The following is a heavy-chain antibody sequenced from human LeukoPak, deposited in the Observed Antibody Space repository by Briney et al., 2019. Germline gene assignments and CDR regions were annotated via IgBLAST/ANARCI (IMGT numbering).Heavy chain of an antibody. CDR1: GGSFSGYY. J-gene: IGHJ6*03. D-gene: IGHD5-12*01. CDR3: ARMGYSGYDWRHYYYYYYMDV. V-gene: IGHV4-34*01. CDR2: INHSGST. Sequence: SETLSLTCAVYGGSFSGYYWSWIRQPPGKGLEWIGEINHSGSTNYNPSLKSRVTISVDTSKNQFSLKLSSVTAADTAVYYCARMGYSGYDWRHYYYYYYMDVWGKGTTVTVSS.